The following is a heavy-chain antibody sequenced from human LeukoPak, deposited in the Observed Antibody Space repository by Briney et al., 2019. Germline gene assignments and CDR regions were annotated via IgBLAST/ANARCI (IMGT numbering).Heavy chain of an antibody. CDR3: ARAPSGSYFPGDY. CDR1: GGSISSYY. V-gene: IGHV4-59*01. J-gene: IGHJ4*02. CDR2: IYYSGST. D-gene: IGHD1-26*01. Sequence: PSETLSLTCTVSGGSISSYYWSWIRQPPGKGLEWIGYIYYSGSTNYNPSLKSRVTISVDTSKNQFSLKLSSVTAADTAVYYCARAPSGSYFPGDYWGQGTLVTVSS.